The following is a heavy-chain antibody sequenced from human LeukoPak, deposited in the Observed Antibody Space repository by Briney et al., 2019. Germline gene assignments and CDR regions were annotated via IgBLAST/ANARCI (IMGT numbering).Heavy chain of an antibody. CDR3: AKAMTTVTPFDY. V-gene: IGHV3-30*02. D-gene: IGHD4-17*01. CDR2: IRYDGSNK. Sequence: GGSLRLSCAASGFMFSSSGMHWVRQAPGKGLEWVAFIRYDGSNKYYADSVKGRFTVSRDSSKNTLYLQMNSLRAEDTAVYYCAKAMTTVTPFDYWGQGTLVTVSS. CDR1: GFMFSSSG. J-gene: IGHJ4*02.